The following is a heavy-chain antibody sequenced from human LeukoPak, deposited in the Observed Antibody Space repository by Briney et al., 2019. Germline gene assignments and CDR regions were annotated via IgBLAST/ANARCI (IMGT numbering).Heavy chain of an antibody. D-gene: IGHD5-24*01. V-gene: IGHV1-2*02. CDR1: GHTFTDYY. CDR3: ARTIFALRDYYYYMDV. J-gene: IGHJ6*03. Sequence: GASVKVSCKAFGHTFTDYYMHWVRQAPGQGLEWMGWINPNNGGTNYAQKFQGRVTMTRDTSISTVYMKLSRLRSDDTAVYYCARTIFALRDYYYYMDVWGKGTTVIVSS. CDR2: INPNNGGT.